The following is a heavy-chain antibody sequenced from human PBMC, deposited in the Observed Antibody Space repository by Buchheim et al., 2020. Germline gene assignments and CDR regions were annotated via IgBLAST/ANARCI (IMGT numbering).Heavy chain of an antibody. CDR2: IYHSGST. CDR1: GGSISSSNW. Sequence: QVQLQESGPGLVKPSGTLSLTCAVSGGSISSSNWWSWVRQHPGKGLEWIGEIYHSGSTNYNPSLKSRVTISVDKSKNQFSLKLSSVTAADTAVYYCARDRYYDYVWGSYRTPNYYYYGMDVWGQGTT. J-gene: IGHJ6*02. CDR3: ARDRYYDYVWGSYRTPNYYYYGMDV. V-gene: IGHV4-4*02. D-gene: IGHD3-16*02.